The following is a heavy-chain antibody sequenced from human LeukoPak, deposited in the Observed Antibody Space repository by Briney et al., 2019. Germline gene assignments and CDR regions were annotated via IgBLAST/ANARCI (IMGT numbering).Heavy chain of an antibody. CDR3: AERSRDSSGWFDH. Sequence: GGSLRLSCAAPGFTFNSYAMSWVRQAPGKGLEWVSAIGGSGGTTYYADSVKGRFTISRDNSKDTLYLQMNSLRAEDTALYYCAERSRDSSGWFDHWGQGTLVTVSS. J-gene: IGHJ5*02. D-gene: IGHD6-19*01. CDR2: IGGSGGTT. CDR1: GFTFNSYA. V-gene: IGHV3-23*01.